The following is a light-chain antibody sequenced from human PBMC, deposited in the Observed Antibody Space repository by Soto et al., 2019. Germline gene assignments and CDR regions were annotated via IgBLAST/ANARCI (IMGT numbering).Light chain of an antibody. Sequence: DIVMTQSPDSLAVSLGERATINCKSSQSVLFSPNNKNYLAWYQQKPGQPPKLLIYWASTRESGVPDRFSGSGSGTDFTLTISSLQAEDVAFXYCQQXHSAPQTFGQGTKVEIK. V-gene: IGKV4-1*01. CDR2: WAS. J-gene: IGKJ1*01. CDR3: QQXHSAPQT. CDR1: QSVLFSPNNKNY.